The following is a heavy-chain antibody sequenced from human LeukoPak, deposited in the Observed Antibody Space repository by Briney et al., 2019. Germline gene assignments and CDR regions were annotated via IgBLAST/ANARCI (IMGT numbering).Heavy chain of an antibody. V-gene: IGHV4-59*01. J-gene: IGHJ4*02. CDR2: IYFSGSA. Sequence: PSETLSLTCSVSGGSINSYYWTWIRQPPGKGLEWVGHIYFSGSATYNPSLKGRVTMSIDTSKNQFSLSLTSVTPADTAIYYCAGHHYSSGWLDYWGPGTGVTVSS. CDR3: AGHHYSSGWLDY. D-gene: IGHD6-19*01. CDR1: GGSINSYY.